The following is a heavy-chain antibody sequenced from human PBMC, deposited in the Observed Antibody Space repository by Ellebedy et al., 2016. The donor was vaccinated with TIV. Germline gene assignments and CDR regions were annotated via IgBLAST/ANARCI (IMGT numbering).Heavy chain of an antibody. J-gene: IGHJ6*02. CDR3: AKDLGFAMDV. D-gene: IGHD7-27*01. CDR1: GFIFNNYN. V-gene: IGHV3-30*02. CDR2: AHNDETYK. Sequence: GEPLKISCAASGFIFNNYNLHWVRQAPGKGLEWVAIAHNDETYKFYADSVKGRFNVSRDNSGNTAYLHMSSLRVEDTAVYYCAKDLGFAMDVWGQGTTVTVSS.